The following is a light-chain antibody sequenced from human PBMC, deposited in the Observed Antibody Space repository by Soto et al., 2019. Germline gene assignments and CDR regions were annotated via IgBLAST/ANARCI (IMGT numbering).Light chain of an antibody. CDR2: GAS. CDR3: QHYGRSAWT. Sequence: IALKHSPINLSLSPTLIPTLSFRSSQSISSSFLAWYQQKPGQAPRLLIYGASSRATGIPDRFSGSGSGTDFTLTISRLEPEDFAVYYCQHYGRSAWTFGQGAKVDI. J-gene: IGKJ1*01. CDR1: QSISSSF. V-gene: IGKV3-20*01.